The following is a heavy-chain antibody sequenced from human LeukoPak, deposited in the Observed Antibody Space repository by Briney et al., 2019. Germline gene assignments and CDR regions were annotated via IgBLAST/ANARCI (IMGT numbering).Heavy chain of an antibody. D-gene: IGHD1-26*01. Sequence: GGSLRLSCAASGFTVSSNYMNWVRQAPGEGLEWVSVIYSGGSTYYADSVKGRFTISRDNSKNTLYLQMNSLRAEDTAVYYCAKVAEVGATGYYYYMDVWGKGTTVTISS. CDR2: IYSGGST. CDR1: GFTVSSNY. J-gene: IGHJ6*03. V-gene: IGHV3-66*01. CDR3: AKVAEVGATGYYYYMDV.